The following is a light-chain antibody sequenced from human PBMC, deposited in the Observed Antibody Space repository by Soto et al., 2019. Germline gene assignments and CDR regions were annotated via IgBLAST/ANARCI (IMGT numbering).Light chain of an antibody. CDR2: KIS. CDR3: MQGTQFHLT. Sequence: DILMTQTPLSSHVTLGQPASISCRSSQSLLHSDGNTYLSWLQQRPGQPPRLLLYKISNRLSGVPERLSGSGSWKDLTLKISRVEAEDVGVYYCMQGTQFHLTLGGGTKVDIK. J-gene: IGKJ4*01. V-gene: IGKV2-24*01. CDR1: QSLLHSDGNTY.